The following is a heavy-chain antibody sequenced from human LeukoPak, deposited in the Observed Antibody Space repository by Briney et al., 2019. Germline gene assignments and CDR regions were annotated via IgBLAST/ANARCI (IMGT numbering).Heavy chain of an antibody. D-gene: IGHD2-15*01. CDR3: ARPAWSYNAFDI. V-gene: IGHV3-21*01. Sequence: GGSLRPACTASGFTFNNYNLNWVRQAQGKGLEWVASISCSSTYIYYAASVKGRFTVSRDNAKSSVYLQMNSLRSVDTAVYYCARPAWSYNAFDIWGRGTLVTVSS. J-gene: IGHJ3*02. CDR1: GFTFNNYN. CDR2: ISCSSTYI.